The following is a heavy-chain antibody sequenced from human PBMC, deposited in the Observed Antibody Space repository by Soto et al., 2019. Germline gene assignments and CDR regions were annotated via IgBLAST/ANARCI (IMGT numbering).Heavy chain of an antibody. Sequence: QVQLVESGGGVVQPGRSLRLSCAASGFTFSSYGMHWVRQAPGKGLEWVAVISYDGCNKYYADSVKGRFTISRDNSKNTLYLQMNSLRAEDTAVYYCAKDPSSGYISIDYWGQGTLVTVSS. J-gene: IGHJ4*02. V-gene: IGHV3-30*18. CDR3: AKDPSSGYISIDY. CDR1: GFTFSSYG. D-gene: IGHD3-22*01. CDR2: ISYDGCNK.